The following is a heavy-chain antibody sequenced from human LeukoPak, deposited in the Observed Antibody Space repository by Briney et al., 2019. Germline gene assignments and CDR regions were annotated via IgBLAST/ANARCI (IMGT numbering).Heavy chain of an antibody. J-gene: IGHJ4*02. CDR2: IYYSGST. CDR1: GGSISSSSYY. Sequence: SETLSLTCTVSGGSISSSSYYWGWIRQPPGKGLEWIGSIYYSGSTWSSLKSRVTISIDTSKNKFSLKLSSVTAADTAVYYCARTYNWNEDYYFDYWGQGTLVTVSS. CDR3: ARTYNWNEDYYFDY. V-gene: IGHV4-39*07. D-gene: IGHD1-1*01.